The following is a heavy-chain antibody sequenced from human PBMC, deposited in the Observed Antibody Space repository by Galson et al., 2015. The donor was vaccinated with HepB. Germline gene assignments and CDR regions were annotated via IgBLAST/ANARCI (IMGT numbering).Heavy chain of an antibody. J-gene: IGHJ5*01. V-gene: IGHV5-51*01. D-gene: IGHD3-3*01. CDR1: GYSFTNHW. CDR2: IYPGDSDT. CDR3: ARNGGSGYYVWFDS. Sequence: QSGAEVKKPGESLKISCKGSGYSFTNHWIGWVRQMPGKGPEWMGIIYPGDSDTKYSPSFQGQVTISADKSIGTTYLQWSSLKASDTAMYCCARNGGSGYYVWFDSWGQGTLVTVSS.